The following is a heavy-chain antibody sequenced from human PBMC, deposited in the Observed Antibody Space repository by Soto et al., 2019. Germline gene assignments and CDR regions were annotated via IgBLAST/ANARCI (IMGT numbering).Heavy chain of an antibody. CDR1: GYTFTSYG. D-gene: IGHD6-13*01. J-gene: IGHJ4*02. CDR3: GRGGRIAAAATLDD. Sequence: ASVKVSCNASGYTFTSYGISWVRQAPGQGLEWMGWISAYNGNTHYAQMLQGRVTMTADTPTSTAYMELGSLRSDETAVYYCGRGGRIAAAATLDDWGRRRLVTVCS. V-gene: IGHV1-18*04. CDR2: ISAYNGNT.